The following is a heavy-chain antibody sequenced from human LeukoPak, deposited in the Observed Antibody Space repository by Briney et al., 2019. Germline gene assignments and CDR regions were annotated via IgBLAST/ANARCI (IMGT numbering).Heavy chain of an antibody. J-gene: IGHJ4*02. CDR2: ISYDGTKK. V-gene: IGHV3-30*03. CDR1: GFTVSSNY. D-gene: IGHD1-26*01. Sequence: GGSLRLSCAASGFTVSSNYMSWVRQAPGKGLDWVALISYDGTKKYYADSVKGRFTISRDNSKNTLFLQMNSLRGEDTAVYYCARDPYPVSASSPAYWGQGTLVTVSS. CDR3: ARDPYPVSASSPAY.